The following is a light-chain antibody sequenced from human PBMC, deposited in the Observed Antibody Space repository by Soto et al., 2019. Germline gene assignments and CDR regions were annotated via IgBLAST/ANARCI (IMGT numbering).Light chain of an antibody. Sequence: ETVLTQSPGTLSLSPGETATLSCRASQSVRSNDLAWYQQKPGQAPRLLIYGASSRATGIPDRFSGSGSGTDFTLTINRLDPEDFAVFYCHQYGGSPTFGQGTKLEIK. J-gene: IGKJ2*01. CDR3: HQYGGSPT. CDR2: GAS. V-gene: IGKV3-20*01. CDR1: QSVRSND.